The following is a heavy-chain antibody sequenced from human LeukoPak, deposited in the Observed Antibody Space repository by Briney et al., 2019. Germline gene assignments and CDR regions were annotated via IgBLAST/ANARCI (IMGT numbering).Heavy chain of an antibody. CDR2: IYYSGST. Sequence: SETLSLTCTVSGGSISSSSYYWGCIRQPPGKGLEWIGSIYYSGSTYYNPSLKSRVTISVDTSKNQFSLKLSSVTAADTAVYYCARGQSGSYIYFDYWGQGTLVTVSS. CDR3: ARGQSGSYIYFDY. D-gene: IGHD1-26*01. V-gene: IGHV4-39*07. J-gene: IGHJ4*02. CDR1: GGSISSSSYY.